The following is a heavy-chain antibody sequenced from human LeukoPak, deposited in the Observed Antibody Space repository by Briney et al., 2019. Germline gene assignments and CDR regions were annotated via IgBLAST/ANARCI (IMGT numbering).Heavy chain of an antibody. CDR3: ARSPGDSRYYYYYMDV. CDR1: GRPLSRYY. V-gene: IGHV4-59*01. D-gene: IGHD3-10*01. CDR2: IYYSGST. J-gene: IGHJ6*03. Sequence: PSETLSLTCTVSGRPLSRYYWRWIRQPPGKGLEGIGYIYYSGSTNHSPSLKSRVTISVDTSKNQFSLKLSSVTAADTAVYYCARSPGDSRYYYYYMDVWGKGTTVTVSS.